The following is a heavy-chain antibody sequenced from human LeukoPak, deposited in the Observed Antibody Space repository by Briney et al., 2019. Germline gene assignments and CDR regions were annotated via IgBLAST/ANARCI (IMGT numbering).Heavy chain of an antibody. V-gene: IGHV3-23*01. CDR3: AKDARITIFGVVQFSAIVYFDY. J-gene: IGHJ4*02. D-gene: IGHD3-3*01. Sequence: GGSLRLSCAASGFTFSSYAMSWVRQAPGKGLEWVSAISGSGGSTYYADSVKGRFTISRDNSKNTLYLQMNSLRVEDTAVYYCAKDARITIFGVVQFSAIVYFDYWGQGTLVTVSS. CDR1: GFTFSSYA. CDR2: ISGSGGST.